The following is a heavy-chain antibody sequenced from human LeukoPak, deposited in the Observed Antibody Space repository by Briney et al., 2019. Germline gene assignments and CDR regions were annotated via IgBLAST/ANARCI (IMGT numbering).Heavy chain of an antibody. V-gene: IGHV1-8*01. CDR1: GYTFTTYD. D-gene: IGHD4-17*01. Sequence: ASVKVSCKASGYTFTTYDINWVRQATGQGLEWVGWMNPKSGDRGYAQKFQGRVTMTTNPSITTAYMELSNLRSEDTAVYYCARANGDYDYWGQGTLVTVSS. CDR3: ARANGDYDY. J-gene: IGHJ4*02. CDR2: MNPKSGDR.